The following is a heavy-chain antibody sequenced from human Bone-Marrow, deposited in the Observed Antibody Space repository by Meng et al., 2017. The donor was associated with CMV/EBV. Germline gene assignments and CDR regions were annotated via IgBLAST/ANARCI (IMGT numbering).Heavy chain of an antibody. CDR1: GYTFTSYY. J-gene: IGHJ4*02. CDR3: AREVNVATDSLRYIGY. D-gene: IGHD2-2*02. CDR2: VNPSGGTT. V-gene: IGHV1-46*01. Sequence: ASVKVSCKASGYTFTSYYMHWVRQAPGQGLEWMGIVNPSGGTTSYAQKFQGRVTMTRDTSTSTVYMELSSLRTEDTAVYYCAREVNVATDSLRYIGYWGQGTLVTVSS.